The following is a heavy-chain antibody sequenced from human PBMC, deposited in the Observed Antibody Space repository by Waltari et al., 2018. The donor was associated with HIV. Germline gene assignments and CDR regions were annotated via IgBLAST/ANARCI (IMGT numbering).Heavy chain of an antibody. V-gene: IGHV4-34*01. CDR2: INHSGSI. CDR1: GGSFSGYY. D-gene: IGHD7-27*01. J-gene: IGHJ6*02. CDR3: ARGSWGSGMDV. Sequence: QLRLQQWGVGLLKPSATLSLSCALYGGSFSGYYWSWIRQSPGKGLECIGEINHSGSINYNPSLKSRVIISVDRYKNQFSLKLTSVTAADTAVYYCARGSWGSGMDVWGLGTTVIVSS.